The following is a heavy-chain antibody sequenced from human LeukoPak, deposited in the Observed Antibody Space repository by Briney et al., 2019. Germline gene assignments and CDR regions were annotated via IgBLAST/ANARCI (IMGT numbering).Heavy chain of an antibody. CDR3: ARSGYSKSFDN. Sequence: ASVKVSCKASGYRFTGYYMHWVRQAPGQGLEWMGWINPYSGDTNYAQKFQGRVTMTRDTSISTAYMELSRLTSDDTAVFYCARSGYSKSFDNWGQGTLVTVSS. CDR2: INPYSGDT. D-gene: IGHD6-13*01. CDR1: GYRFTGYY. J-gene: IGHJ4*02. V-gene: IGHV1-2*02.